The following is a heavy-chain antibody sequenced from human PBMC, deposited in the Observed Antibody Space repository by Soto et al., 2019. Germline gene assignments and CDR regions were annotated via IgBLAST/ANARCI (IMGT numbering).Heavy chain of an antibody. CDR2: IYYSGST. V-gene: IGHV4-30-4*01. D-gene: IGHD2-15*01. J-gene: IGHJ5*02. CDR3: ARYCSGGSCPFDP. Sequence: SETLSLTCTVSGGSISSGDYYWSWIRQPPGKGLEWIGYIYYSGSTYYNPSLKSRVTISVDTSKNQFSLKLSSVTAADTAVYYCARYCSGGSCPFDPWGQGTLVTVSS. CDR1: GGSISSGDYY.